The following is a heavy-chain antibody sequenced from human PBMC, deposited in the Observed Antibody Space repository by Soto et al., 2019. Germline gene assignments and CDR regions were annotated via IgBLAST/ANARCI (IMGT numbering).Heavy chain of an antibody. CDR3: ARGGKAAAGTHGFDY. V-gene: IGHV4-34*01. CDR1: GGSFSGYY. J-gene: IGHJ4*02. CDR2: INHSGST. D-gene: IGHD6-13*01. Sequence: TSETLSLTCAVYGGSFSGYYWSWIRQPPGEGLEWIGEINHSGSTNYNPSLKSRVTISVDTSKNQFSLKLSSVTAADTAVYYCARGGKAAAGTHGFDYWGQGTLVTVSS.